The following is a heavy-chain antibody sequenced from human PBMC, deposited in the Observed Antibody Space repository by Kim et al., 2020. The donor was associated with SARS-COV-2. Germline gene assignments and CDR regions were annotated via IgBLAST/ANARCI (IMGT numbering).Heavy chain of an antibody. CDR2: ISYDGSNK. CDR3: ARAWSGYYAFDY. CDR1: GFTFSSYA. Sequence: GGSLRLSCAASGFTFSSYAMHWVRQAPGKGLEWVVVISYDGSNKYYADSVKGRFTISRDNSKNTLYLQMNSLRAEDTAVYYCARAWSGYYAFDYWGQGTL. D-gene: IGHD3-3*01. J-gene: IGHJ4*02. V-gene: IGHV3-30-3*01.